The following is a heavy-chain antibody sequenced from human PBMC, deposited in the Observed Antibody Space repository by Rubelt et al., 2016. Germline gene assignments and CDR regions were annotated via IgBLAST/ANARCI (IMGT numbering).Heavy chain of an antibody. CDR1: GGSFSGYY. Sequence: QVQLQQWGAGLLKPSETLSLTCAVYGGSFSGYYWSWIRQPPGKGLEWIGEINHSGSTNYNPSLKSRGAISGDTSKNQFSLKLSSVTAADTAVYYCARGGLNDRVYYVDYWGQGTLVTVSS. V-gene: IGHV4-34*01. CDR3: ARGGLNDRVYYVDY. D-gene: IGHD3-22*01. J-gene: IGHJ4*02. CDR2: INHSGST.